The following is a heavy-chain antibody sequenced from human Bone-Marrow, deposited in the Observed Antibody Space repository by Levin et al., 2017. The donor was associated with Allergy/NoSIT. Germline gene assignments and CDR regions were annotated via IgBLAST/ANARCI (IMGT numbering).Heavy chain of an antibody. V-gene: IGHV3-11*01. D-gene: IGHD3-16*02. CDR3: ARDSGYRDFDY. J-gene: IGHJ4*02. CDR1: GFTFSDYY. Sequence: GGSLRLSCAASGFTFSDYYMSWIRQAPGKGLEWISYISSGGNTIFYADSVKDRFTISRDDANNSLYLLMSGLRAEDTAVYYCARDSGYRDFDYWGQGSLVTVSS. CDR2: ISSGGNTI.